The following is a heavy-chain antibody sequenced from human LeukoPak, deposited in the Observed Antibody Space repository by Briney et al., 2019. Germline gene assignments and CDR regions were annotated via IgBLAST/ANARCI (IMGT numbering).Heavy chain of an antibody. CDR1: GFTFDDYG. CDR3: ARALYYDFWSGSDY. Sequence: GGSLRLSCAASGFTFDDYGMSWVRQAPGKGPEWVSGINWNGGSTGYADSVKGRFTISRDNAKNSLYLQMNSLRAEDTALYHCARALYYDFWSGSDYWGQGTLVTVSS. V-gene: IGHV3-20*01. D-gene: IGHD3-3*01. CDR2: INWNGGST. J-gene: IGHJ4*02.